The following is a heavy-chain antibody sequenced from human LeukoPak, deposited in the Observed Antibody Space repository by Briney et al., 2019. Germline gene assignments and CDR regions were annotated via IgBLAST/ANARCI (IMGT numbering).Heavy chain of an antibody. CDR1: GFTFSSYA. Sequence: PGGSLRLSCAASGFTFSSYAMSWVSQAPGKGLEWVSAISGSGGSTYYADSVKGRFTISRDNSKNTLYLQMNSLRAEDTAVYYCAKDVKYDTGSSWHYYYYGMDVWGQGTTVTVSS. V-gene: IGHV3-23*01. CDR2: ISGSGGST. CDR3: AKDVKYDTGSSWHYYYYGMDV. D-gene: IGHD6-13*01. J-gene: IGHJ6*02.